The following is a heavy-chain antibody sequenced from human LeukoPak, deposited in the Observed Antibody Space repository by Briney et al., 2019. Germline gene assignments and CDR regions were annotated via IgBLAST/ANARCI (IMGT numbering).Heavy chain of an antibody. J-gene: IGHJ4*02. CDR2: IYHSGST. Sequence: SETLSLTCTVSGYSISSGYYWGWIRQPPGKGLEWIGSIYHSGSTYYNPSLKSRVTISVDTSKNQFSLKLSSVTAADTAMYYCVRDGLEMAKTYYLDYWGQGTLVTVSS. CDR3: VRDGLEMAKTYYLDY. D-gene: IGHD5-24*01. CDR1: GYSISSGYY. V-gene: IGHV4-38-2*02.